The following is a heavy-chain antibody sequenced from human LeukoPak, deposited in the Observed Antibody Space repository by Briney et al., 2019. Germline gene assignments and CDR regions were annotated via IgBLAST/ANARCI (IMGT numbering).Heavy chain of an antibody. CDR3: ARATVPGREVDY. CDR1: GGSFSGYY. V-gene: IGHV4-34*01. D-gene: IGHD6-19*01. J-gene: IGHJ4*02. CDR2: INHSGNT. Sequence: PSETLSLTCAVYGGSFSGYYWSWIRQPPGKGLEWIGEINHSGNTNYNPSLKSRVTISVDTSKNQFSLKLSSVTAADTAVYYCARATVPGREVDYWGQGTLSPSPQ.